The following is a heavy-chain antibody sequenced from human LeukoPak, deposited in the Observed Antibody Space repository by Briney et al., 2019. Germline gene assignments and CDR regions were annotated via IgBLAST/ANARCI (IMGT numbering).Heavy chain of an antibody. V-gene: IGHV4-30-2*01. CDR3: ARGDYVWGSYRFDY. CDR2: IYHSGST. J-gene: IGHJ4*02. Sequence: SETLSLTCAVSGGSISSGGYSWSWIRQPPGKGLEWIGYIYHSGSTYYNPSLRSRVTISVDRSKNQFSLKLSSVTAADTAVYYCARGDYVWGSYRFDYWGQGTLVTVSS. D-gene: IGHD3-16*01. CDR1: GGSISSGGYS.